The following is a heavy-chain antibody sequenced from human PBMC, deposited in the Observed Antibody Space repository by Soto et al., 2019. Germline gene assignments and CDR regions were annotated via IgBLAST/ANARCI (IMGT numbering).Heavy chain of an antibody. CDR1: GFTFSSYS. Sequence: GSLRLSCAASGFTFSSYSMNWVRQAPGKGLEWVSSISSSSSYIYYADSVKGRFTISRGNAKNSLYLQMNSLRAEDTAVYYCAREAGRKGDAFDIWGQGTMVTVS. J-gene: IGHJ3*02. D-gene: IGHD1-26*01. CDR2: ISSSSSYI. V-gene: IGHV3-21*01. CDR3: AREAGRKGDAFDI.